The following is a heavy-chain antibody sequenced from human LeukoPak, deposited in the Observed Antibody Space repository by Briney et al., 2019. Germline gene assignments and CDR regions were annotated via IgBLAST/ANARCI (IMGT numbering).Heavy chain of an antibody. CDR2: ISYDGSDE. Sequence: PGKSLRLSCAASGFTFSSYAMHWVHQAPGKGLEWVSIISYDGSDEKFADSVKGRFTISRDNSKNMVFLQMNSLRAEDTAVYYCARDQGATLVRGVTPYLDYWGQGTLVTVSS. CDR1: GFTFSSYA. V-gene: IGHV3-30*04. D-gene: IGHD3-10*01. CDR3: ARDQGATLVRGVTPYLDY. J-gene: IGHJ4*02.